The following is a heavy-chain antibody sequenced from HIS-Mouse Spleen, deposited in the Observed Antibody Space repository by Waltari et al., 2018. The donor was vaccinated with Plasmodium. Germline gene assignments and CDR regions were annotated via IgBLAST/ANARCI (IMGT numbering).Heavy chain of an antibody. Sequence: EVQLVESGGGLVQPGGSLRLSCEASGFTFSSYWRSWVRQAPGKGLEGVANIKQDGSEKYYVDSVKGRFTISRDNAKNSLYLQMNSLRAEDTAVYYCASSWYWYFDLWGRGTLVTVSS. CDR3: ASSWYWYFDL. CDR2: IKQDGSEK. V-gene: IGHV3-7*01. D-gene: IGHD6-13*01. J-gene: IGHJ2*01. CDR1: GFTFSSYW.